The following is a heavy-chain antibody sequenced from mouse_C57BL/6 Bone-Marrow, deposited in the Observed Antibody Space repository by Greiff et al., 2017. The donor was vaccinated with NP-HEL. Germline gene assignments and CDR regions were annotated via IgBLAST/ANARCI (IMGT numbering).Heavy chain of an antibody. CDR1: GFTFSDYG. J-gene: IGHJ3*01. CDR2: ISSGSSTI. V-gene: IGHV5-17*01. CDR3: ARPGYDYGVAY. D-gene: IGHD2-4*01. Sequence: EVQVVESGGGLVKPGGSLKLSCAASGFTFSDYGMHWVRQAPEKGLEWVAYISSGSSTIYYADTVKGRFTISRDNAKNTLFLQMTSLRSEDTAMYYCARPGYDYGVAYWGQGTLVTVSA.